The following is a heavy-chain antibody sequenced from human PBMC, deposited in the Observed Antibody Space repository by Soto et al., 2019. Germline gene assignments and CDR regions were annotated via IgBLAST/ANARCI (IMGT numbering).Heavy chain of an antibody. J-gene: IGHJ3*02. Sequence: LRLSCAASGFSFGNYAIHWVRQAPGKGLEWVAVISYDGGNKNHADSVKGRFTISRDNPKNTLFLQMNSLRAEDTAVYYCARRRGPERDCSRGSCYSRRDAFDMWGQGTMVTVSS. CDR1: GFSFGNYA. D-gene: IGHD2-15*01. CDR3: ARRRGPERDCSRGSCYSRRDAFDM. CDR2: ISYDGGNK. V-gene: IGHV3-30-3*01.